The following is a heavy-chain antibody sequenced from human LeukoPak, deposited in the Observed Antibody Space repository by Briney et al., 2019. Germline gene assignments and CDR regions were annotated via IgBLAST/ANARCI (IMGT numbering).Heavy chain of an antibody. J-gene: IGHJ4*02. Sequence: GGPLRLSCAASGFTFSSYSMLWVRQAPGKGLEWVAFIRDDGINRYYADSVQGRFTISRDNSKNTLYLQMNSLRAEDTAVYFCAKVIGIVVATGGYDYWGQGTLVTVSS. CDR3: AKVIGIVVATGGYDY. V-gene: IGHV3-30*02. CDR1: GFTFSSYS. D-gene: IGHD6-19*01. CDR2: IRDDGINR.